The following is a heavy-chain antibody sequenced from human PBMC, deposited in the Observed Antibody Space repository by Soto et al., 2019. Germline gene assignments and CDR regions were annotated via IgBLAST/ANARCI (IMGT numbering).Heavy chain of an antibody. D-gene: IGHD1-26*01. CDR3: ARDGGRHSGGIDY. CDR1: GGTFSSYS. Sequence: QVQLVQSGAEVKKPGSSVKVSCKASGGTFSSYSINWVRQAPGQGLEWMGEIIPLFGTANYAQKFQGRVTIPADESTSTAYMELSSLRSEDTAVYYCARDGGRHSGGIDYWGQGTLVTVSS. J-gene: IGHJ4*02. V-gene: IGHV1-69*01. CDR2: IIPLFGTA.